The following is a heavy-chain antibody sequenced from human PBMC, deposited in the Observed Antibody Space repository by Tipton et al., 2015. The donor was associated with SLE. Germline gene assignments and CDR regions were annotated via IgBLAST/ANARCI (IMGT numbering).Heavy chain of an antibody. Sequence: SLRLSCAASGFTFNTYTMNWVRQAPGKGLEWASSISSSSRYIYYADSVKGRFTISRDNAKNSLFLQMNSLRGEDTAVYYCARESGNWNLDDWGQGTLVTVSS. CDR2: ISSSSRYI. CDR1: GFTFNTYT. J-gene: IGHJ4*02. V-gene: IGHV3-21*03. D-gene: IGHD1-20*01. CDR3: ARESGNWNLDD.